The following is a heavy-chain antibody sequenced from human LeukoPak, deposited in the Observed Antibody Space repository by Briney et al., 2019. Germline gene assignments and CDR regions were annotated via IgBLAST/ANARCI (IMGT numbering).Heavy chain of an antibody. V-gene: IGHV1-2*02. J-gene: IGHJ6*02. D-gene: IGHD4-17*01. Sequence: GASVKVSCKASGYTFTGYYMHWVRQAPGQGLEWMGWVNPNSGGTNYAQKFKGRVTMTGDTSISTAHMERSSLKSDATAVYYCARGKESTTVTDYYYGMDVWGQGTTGTVSS. CDR1: GYTFTGYY. CDR2: VNPNSGGT. CDR3: ARGKESTTVTDYYYGMDV.